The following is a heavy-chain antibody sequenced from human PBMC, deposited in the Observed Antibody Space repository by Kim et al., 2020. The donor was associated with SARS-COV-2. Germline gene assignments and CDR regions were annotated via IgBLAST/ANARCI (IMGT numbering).Heavy chain of an antibody. V-gene: IGHV3-33*01. CDR2: IWYDGSNK. D-gene: IGHD6-13*01. J-gene: IGHJ5*01. CDR3: ARRGIANWFDS. CDR1: GFTFSSYG. Sequence: GGSLRLSCAASGFTFSSYGMHWFRQAPGKGLEWVAVIWYDGSNKDYADSVKGRFTISRDNSKNTLYLQMNSLRAEDTAVYYCARRGIANWFDSWGQGTLFTVSS.